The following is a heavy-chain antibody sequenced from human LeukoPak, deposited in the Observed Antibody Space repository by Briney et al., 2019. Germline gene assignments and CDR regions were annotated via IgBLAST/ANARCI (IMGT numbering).Heavy chain of an antibody. J-gene: IGHJ4*02. Sequence: ASVKVSCKASGYTFTNYYLHWVRRAPGQGLEWMGIIDPSGGSTTYAQKFQGRVTMTRDTSTSTVYMELTSLRSEDTAMYYCARDWGIQQWPPSYFDYWGRGTLVTVSS. CDR1: GYTFTNYY. V-gene: IGHV1-46*01. D-gene: IGHD5-18*01. CDR2: IDPSGGST. CDR3: ARDWGIQQWPPSYFDY.